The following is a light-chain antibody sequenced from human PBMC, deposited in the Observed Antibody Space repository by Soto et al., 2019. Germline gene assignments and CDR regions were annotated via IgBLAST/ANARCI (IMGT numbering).Light chain of an antibody. V-gene: IGLV2-14*01. CDR2: DVS. Sequence: QSVLTQPASLSGSPGQSMTISCTGTSSDVGGYNYVSWYQQHPGKAPKLMIYDVSNRPSGVSNRFSGSKSGNTASLTISGLQAEDEADYYCSSYTSSSTYVFGTGTKVTVL. CDR1: SSDVGGYNY. J-gene: IGLJ1*01. CDR3: SSYTSSSTYV.